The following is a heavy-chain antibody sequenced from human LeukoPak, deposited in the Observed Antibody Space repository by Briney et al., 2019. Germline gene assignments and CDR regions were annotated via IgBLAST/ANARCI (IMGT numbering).Heavy chain of an antibody. CDR2: IYPGESDT. CDR1: GYSFTSYW. D-gene: IGHD2-2*01. CDR3: ARRDGYCSSSSCYADYYYGMDV. Sequence: GESVKISCKSSGYSFTSYWIGWVRQMPGKGLEWMGIIYPGESDTTYSPSFQGQVTISADKSISTAYLQWSSLKASDTAMYYCARRDGYCSSSSCYADYYYGMDVWGQGTTVTVSS. J-gene: IGHJ6*02. V-gene: IGHV5-51*01.